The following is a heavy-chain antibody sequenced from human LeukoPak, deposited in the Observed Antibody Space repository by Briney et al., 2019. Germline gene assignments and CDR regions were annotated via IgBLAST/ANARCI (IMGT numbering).Heavy chain of an antibody. D-gene: IGHD5-12*01. CDR3: ARGGYSGYDYYYYGMDV. CDR2: INPKRGGT. V-gene: IGHV1-2*02. Sequence: GASVKVSCKASGYTFTGYYMHWLRQAPGQGLEWMGWINPKRGGTNYAQKFQGRVTMTRDTSISTAYMELSRLRSDDTAVYYCARGGYSGYDYYYYGMDVCGQGTTGTVSS. CDR1: GYTFTGYY. J-gene: IGHJ6*02.